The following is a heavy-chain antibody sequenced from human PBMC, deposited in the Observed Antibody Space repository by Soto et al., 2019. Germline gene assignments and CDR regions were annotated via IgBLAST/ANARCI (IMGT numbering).Heavy chain of an antibody. V-gene: IGHV3-23*01. CDR3: AKDDFTDRGDDYFDY. CDR2: IGASGDIT. Sequence: GSLTVSRSASGFALNDYRMRWARQPRGKGLEWVAGIGASGDITWYADSVKGRLSISRDNSKNTLYLQLNSLRFEDTAVYYCAKDDFTDRGDDYFDYWGPGTLVTVSS. J-gene: IGHJ4*02. CDR1: GFALNDYR. D-gene: IGHD2-21*02.